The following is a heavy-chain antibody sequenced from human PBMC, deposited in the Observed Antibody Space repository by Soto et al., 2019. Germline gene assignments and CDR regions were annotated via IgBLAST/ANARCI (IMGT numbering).Heavy chain of an antibody. V-gene: IGHV3-23*01. J-gene: IGHJ4*02. Sequence: ILSCSASGFTCSAYVMSWVRQAKGKGLKWVLSITSSGGGTYYADSVRGRFTVSRDNYKNTVYLQMNSLRDEDTVVYYCAKLTAAWGQGTLVTVSS. CDR3: AKLTAA. CDR1: GFTCSAYV. D-gene: IGHD5-18*01. CDR2: ITSSGGGT.